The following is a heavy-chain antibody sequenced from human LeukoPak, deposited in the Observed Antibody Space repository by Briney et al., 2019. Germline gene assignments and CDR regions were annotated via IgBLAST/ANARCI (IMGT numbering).Heavy chain of an antibody. CDR3: ARAERTVSGLDV. CDR2: MNPHSGGT. D-gene: IGHD2-2*01. J-gene: IGHJ6*02. Sequence: SVQVSCTASGYTLTAYYIHWVRQAAGQGLEWIGWMNPHSGGTNHAQKFRARVSMTTDTTIHTAYLELTGLTSDDTALYYCARAERTVSGLDVWGQGTTVTVSS. V-gene: IGHV1-2*02. CDR1: GYTLTAYY.